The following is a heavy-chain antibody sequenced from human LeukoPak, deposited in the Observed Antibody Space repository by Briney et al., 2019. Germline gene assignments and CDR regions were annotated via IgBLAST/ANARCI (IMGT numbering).Heavy chain of an antibody. CDR2: IYYSGST. V-gene: IGHV4-61*05. J-gene: IGHJ4*02. CDR3: ARWGGVLYGDYYFDY. Sequence: SETLSLTCTVSGGSISSSSYYWSWIRQPPGKGLEWIGYIYYSGSTNYNPSLKSRVTISVDTSKNQFSLKLSSVTAADTAVYYCARWGGVLYGDYYFDYWGQGTLVTVSS. CDR1: GGSISSSSYY. D-gene: IGHD4-17*01.